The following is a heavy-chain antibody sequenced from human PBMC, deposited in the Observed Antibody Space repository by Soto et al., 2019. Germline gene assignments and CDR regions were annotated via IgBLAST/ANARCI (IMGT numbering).Heavy chain of an antibody. CDR1: GDSMNSDDYY. Sequence: SETLSLTCKVSGDSMNSDDYYWGWIRQPPGKGLEWIGSIHYTGDTYYSPSLKSRVAISRDASMNQFSLRLTSVNVADTAMYYRARQATISWSYWGQGTLVT. D-gene: IGHD6-13*01. CDR2: IHYTGDT. CDR3: ARQATISWSY. V-gene: IGHV4-39*01. J-gene: IGHJ4*01.